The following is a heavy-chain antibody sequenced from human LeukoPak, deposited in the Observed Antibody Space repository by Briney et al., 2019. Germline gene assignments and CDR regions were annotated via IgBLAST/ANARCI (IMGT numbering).Heavy chain of an antibody. Sequence: GASVKVSCKASGYTFTSYGISWVRQAPGQGLEWMGWISAYNGNTNYAQKLQGRVTMTTDTSTSTAYMELRSLRSDDTAVYYCARDEYEYSSSSVFDYWGQGTLVSVSS. D-gene: IGHD6-6*01. CDR2: ISAYNGNT. V-gene: IGHV1-18*01. J-gene: IGHJ4*02. CDR3: ARDEYEYSSSSVFDY. CDR1: GYTFTSYG.